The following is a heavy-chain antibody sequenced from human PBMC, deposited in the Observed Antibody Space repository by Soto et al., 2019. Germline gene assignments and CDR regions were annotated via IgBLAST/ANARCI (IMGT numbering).Heavy chain of an antibody. Sequence: PGGSLRLSCAASGFTVSSIYMSWVRQAPWKGLEWVSVIYSGGSTYYADSVKGRFTISRDNSKNTLYLQMNSLRAEDTAVYYCARVIVRTSYYDSSGYYFNYWGQGTLVTVSS. CDR2: IYSGGST. CDR3: ARVIVRTSYYDSSGYYFNY. D-gene: IGHD3-22*01. J-gene: IGHJ4*02. CDR1: GFTVSSIY. V-gene: IGHV3-66*01.